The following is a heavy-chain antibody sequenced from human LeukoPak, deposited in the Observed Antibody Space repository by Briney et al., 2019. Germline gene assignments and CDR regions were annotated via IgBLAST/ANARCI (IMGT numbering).Heavy chain of an antibody. CDR3: ARVPGQLDPFDY. Sequence: GGSLRLSCAASGFTFNNYAMSWVRQAPGKGLEWVSAISGNYGSTYHADSVKGRFTISRDNSKNTLSLQMNSLRAEDTALYYCARVPGQLDPFDYWGQGTLVTVSS. V-gene: IGHV3-23*01. D-gene: IGHD1-1*01. J-gene: IGHJ4*02. CDR2: ISGNYGST. CDR1: GFTFNNYA.